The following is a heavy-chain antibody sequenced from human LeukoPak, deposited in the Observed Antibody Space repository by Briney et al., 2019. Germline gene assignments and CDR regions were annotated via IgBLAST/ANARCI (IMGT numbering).Heavy chain of an antibody. J-gene: IGHJ4*02. CDR1: GYTFTCYY. D-gene: IGHD2-15*01. Sequence: ASVKVSCKASGYTFTCYYMHWVRQAPGQGLEWMGWINPNSGGTNYAQKFQGRVTMTRDTSISTAYMELSRLRSDDTAVYYCARGRPSDIVVVVAARRPIDYWGQGTLVTVSS. CDR2: INPNSGGT. V-gene: IGHV1-2*02. CDR3: ARGRPSDIVVVVAARRPIDY.